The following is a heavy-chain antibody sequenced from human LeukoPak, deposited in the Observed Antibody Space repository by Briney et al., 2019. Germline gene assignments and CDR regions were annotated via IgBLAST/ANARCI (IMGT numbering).Heavy chain of an antibody. J-gene: IGHJ4*02. CDR1: AFTFSSYW. Sequence: GGSLRLSCAASAFTFSSYWMGWVRQAPGKGLEWVANIKQDGSEKYYVDSLKGRFTISRDNAKKSLYLQMNSLRAEDTAVYYCASSGTGTTWWTQLYYFDYWGQGTLVTVSS. CDR2: IKQDGSEK. V-gene: IGHV3-7*01. CDR3: ASSGTGTTWWTQLYYFDY. D-gene: IGHD1-7*01.